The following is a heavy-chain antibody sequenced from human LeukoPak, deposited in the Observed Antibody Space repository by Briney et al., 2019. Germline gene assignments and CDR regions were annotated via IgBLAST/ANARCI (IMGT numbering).Heavy chain of an antibody. J-gene: IGHJ6*03. V-gene: IGHV3-21*01. Sequence: GGSLRLSCAASGFTFTSYSMNWVRQAPGRGREWVSSISGSSSFINYADAVKGRFTISRDNAKNSLFLQMNRLRPEDTAVYYCARDHPLAARPSYYMDVWGKGTTVTISS. CDR2: ISGSSSFI. D-gene: IGHD6-6*01. CDR1: GFTFTSYS. CDR3: ARDHPLAARPSYYMDV.